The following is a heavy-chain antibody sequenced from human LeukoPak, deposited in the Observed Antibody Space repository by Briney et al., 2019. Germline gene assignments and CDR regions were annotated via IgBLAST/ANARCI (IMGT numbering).Heavy chain of an antibody. J-gene: IGHJ5*02. CDR2: ISYDGNSK. D-gene: IGHD2-2*01. CDR1: GFTFSDYA. V-gene: IGHV3-30*04. CDR3: AKGGYCSSTSCYVGWFDP. Sequence: PGGSLRLSCAASGFTFSDYAMHWVRQAPGKGLEWVAVISYDGNSKYYADSVRGRFTISRDNSKNTLFLQMNSLRAEDTAVYYCAKGGYCSSTSCYVGWFDPWGQGTLVTVSS.